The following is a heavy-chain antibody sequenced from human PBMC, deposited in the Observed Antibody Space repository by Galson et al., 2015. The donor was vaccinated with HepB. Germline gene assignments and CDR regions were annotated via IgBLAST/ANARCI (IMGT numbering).Heavy chain of an antibody. CDR2: IYSGGST. D-gene: IGHD4-23*01. J-gene: IGHJ3*02. CDR1: GFTVSSNY. V-gene: IGHV3-66*01. CDR3: AREPTDYGGNSGAFDI. Sequence: SLRLSCAASGFTVSSNYMSWVRQAPGKGLEWVSVIYSGGSTYYADSVKGRFTISRDNSKNTLYLQMNSLRAEDTAVYYCAREPTDYGGNSGAFDIWGQGTMVTVSS.